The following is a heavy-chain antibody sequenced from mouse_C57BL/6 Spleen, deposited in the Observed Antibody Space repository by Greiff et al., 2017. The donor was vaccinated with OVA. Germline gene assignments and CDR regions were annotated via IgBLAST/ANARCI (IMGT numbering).Heavy chain of an antibody. V-gene: IGHV10-1*01. J-gene: IGHJ4*01. CDR3: VRHVYYGSSYAMDY. CDR2: IRSKSNNYAT. CDR1: GFSFNTYA. D-gene: IGHD1-1*01. Sequence: EVKLMESGGGLVQPKGSLKLSCAASGFSFNTYAMTWVRQAPGKGLEWVARIRSKSNNYATYYADSVKDRFTISRDDSESMLYLQLNNLKTEDTAMYYCVRHVYYGSSYAMDYWGQGTSVTVSS.